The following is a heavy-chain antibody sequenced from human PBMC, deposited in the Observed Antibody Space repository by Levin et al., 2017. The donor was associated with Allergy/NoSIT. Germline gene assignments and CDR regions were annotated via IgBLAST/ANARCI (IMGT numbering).Heavy chain of an antibody. CDR2: ISSSSSTI. CDR1: GFTFSNYS. J-gene: IGHJ4*02. CDR3: ARDWRYCSGGSCSSGGIDY. D-gene: IGHD2-15*01. Sequence: GGSLRLSCAASGFTFSNYSMNWVRQAPGKGLEWVSYISSSSSTIYYADSVKGRFTISRDNAKNSLYLQMNSLRAEDTAVYYCARDWRYCSGGSCSSGGIDYWGQGTLVTVSS. V-gene: IGHV3-48*01.